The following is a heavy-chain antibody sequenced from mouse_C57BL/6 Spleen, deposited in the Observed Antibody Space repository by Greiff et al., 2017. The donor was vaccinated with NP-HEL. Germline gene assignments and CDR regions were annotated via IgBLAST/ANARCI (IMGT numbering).Heavy chain of an antibody. CDR2: IRNKANNHAT. V-gene: IGHV6-6*01. D-gene: IGHD2-4*01. CDR3: TRAPYDYAWFAY. J-gene: IGHJ3*01. CDR1: GFTFSDAW. Sequence: DVHLVESGGGLVQPGGSMKLSCAASGFTFSDAWMDWVRQSPEKGLEWVAEIRNKANNHATYYAESVKGRFTISRDDSKSSVYLQMNSLRAEGTGIYYCTRAPYDYAWFAYWGQGTLVTVSA.